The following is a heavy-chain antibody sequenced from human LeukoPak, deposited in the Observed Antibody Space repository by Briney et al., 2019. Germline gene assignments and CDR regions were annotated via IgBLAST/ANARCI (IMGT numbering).Heavy chain of an antibody. CDR1: GFTFSSYT. CDR3: AKDGGLWVSAHWGDS. Sequence: GGSLRLSCAASGFTFSSYTMSWVRQAPGKGLEWVSTITTSDGNTYYADSVKGRFTVSRNNSKNTLFLQMNSLRAEDTAVYYCAKDGGLWVSAHWGDSWGRGTLVTVSS. D-gene: IGHD7-27*01. V-gene: IGHV3-23*01. CDR2: ITTSDGNT. J-gene: IGHJ4*02.